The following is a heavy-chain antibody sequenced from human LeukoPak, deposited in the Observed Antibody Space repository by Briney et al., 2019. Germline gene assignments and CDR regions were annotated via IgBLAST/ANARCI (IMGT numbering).Heavy chain of an antibody. V-gene: IGHV4-59*01. CDR1: GGSFSGYY. D-gene: IGHD4-17*01. J-gene: IGHJ4*02. CDR2: IYYSGST. CDR3: ARDAGTVPYFDY. Sequence: PSETLSLTCAVYGGSFSGYYWSWIRQPPGKGLEWIGYIYYSGSTNYNPSLKSRVTISVDTSKNQFSLKLSSVTAADTAVYYCARDAGTVPYFDYWGQGTLVTVSS.